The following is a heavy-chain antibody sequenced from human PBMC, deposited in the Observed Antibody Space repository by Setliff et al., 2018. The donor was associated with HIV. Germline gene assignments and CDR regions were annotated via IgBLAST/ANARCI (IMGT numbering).Heavy chain of an antibody. V-gene: IGHV7-4-1*02. CDR3: ARDSPLAFDY. D-gene: IGHD3-16*01. CDR2: INTNTGNP. CDR1: GYTFTDYA. J-gene: IGHJ4*02. Sequence: ASVKVSCKASGYTFTDYAINWVRQAPGQGLEWMGWINTNTGNPTYAQGFTGRFVFSLDTSVSTTYLQISSLKAEDTAVYYCARDSPLAFDYWGQGTLVTVSS.